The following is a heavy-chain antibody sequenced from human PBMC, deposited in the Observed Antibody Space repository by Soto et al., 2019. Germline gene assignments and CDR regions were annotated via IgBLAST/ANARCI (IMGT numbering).Heavy chain of an antibody. CDR1: GYTFTSYA. J-gene: IGHJ4*02. CDR2: INASNGNT. V-gene: IGHV1-8*02. D-gene: IGHD6-19*01. Sequence: GASLKVSCKASGYTFTSYAMHWVRQAPGQRLEWMGWINASNGNTGYSQKFQGRVTMTRNTSISTAYMELSSLRSEDTAVYYCARERTVAGNDYWGQGTLVTVSS. CDR3: ARERTVAGNDY.